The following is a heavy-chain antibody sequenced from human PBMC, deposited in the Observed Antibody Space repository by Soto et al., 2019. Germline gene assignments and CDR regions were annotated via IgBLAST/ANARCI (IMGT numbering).Heavy chain of an antibody. D-gene: IGHD6-19*01. V-gene: IGHV2-5*02. CDR2: IYWDDDK. CDR1: GFSISSTRMA. CDR3: AHIVVAGLGYYFDY. Sequence: QITLKESGPTLVKPTQPLTLTGTFSGFSISSTRMAVGWISQPPGKALEWLALIYWDDDKRYSPFLKSRLTITKDTSKNQVVLTMSNMDPVDTARYYCAHIVVAGLGYYFDYWGQGTLVTVSS. J-gene: IGHJ4*02.